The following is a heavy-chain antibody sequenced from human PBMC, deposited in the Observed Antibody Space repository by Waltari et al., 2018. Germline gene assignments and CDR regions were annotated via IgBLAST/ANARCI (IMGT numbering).Heavy chain of an antibody. CDR1: GGSISSSSYY. D-gene: IGHD1-26*01. CDR3: ARLVEQWELGAFDI. CDR2: IYYSGST. Sequence: QLQLQESGPGLVKPSETLSLTCTVSGGSISSSSYYWGWIRQPPGKGLEWIGSIYYSGSTYYNPSLKSRVTISVDTSKNQFSLKLSSVTAADTAVYYCARLVEQWELGAFDIWGQGTMVTVSS. J-gene: IGHJ3*02. V-gene: IGHV4-39*01.